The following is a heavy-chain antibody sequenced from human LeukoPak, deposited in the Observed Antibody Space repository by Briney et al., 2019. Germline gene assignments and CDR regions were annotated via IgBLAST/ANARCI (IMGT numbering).Heavy chain of an antibody. CDR3: WVTTIHSDYYYGMDV. D-gene: IGHD4-17*01. CDR1: GGSISSYY. J-gene: IGHJ6*02. CDR2: IYTSGST. Sequence: KASETLSLTCTVSGGSISSYYWSWIRQPAGKGLEWIGRIYTSGSTNYNPSLKSRVTMSVDTSKNQFSLKLSSVTAAATAVYYCWVTTIHSDYYYGMDVWGQGTTVTVSS. V-gene: IGHV4-4*07.